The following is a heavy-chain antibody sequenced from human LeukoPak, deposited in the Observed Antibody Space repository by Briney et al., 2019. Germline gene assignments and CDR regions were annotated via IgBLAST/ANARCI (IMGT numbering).Heavy chain of an antibody. V-gene: IGHV1-2*02. CDR1: GYTFTGYY. J-gene: IGHJ4*02. Sequence: ASVKVSCKASGYTFTGYYMHWVRQAPGQGLEWMGWINPNSGGTNYAQKFQGRVTMTRDTSISTAYMELSRLRSDDTAVYYCARDRRRPYSGSRRGVWGQGTLVTVSS. CDR3: ARDRRRPYSGSRRGV. D-gene: IGHD1-26*01. CDR2: INPNSGGT.